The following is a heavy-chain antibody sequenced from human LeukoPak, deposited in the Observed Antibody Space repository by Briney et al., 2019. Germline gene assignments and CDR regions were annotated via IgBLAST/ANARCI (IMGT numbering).Heavy chain of an antibody. D-gene: IGHD4-17*01. V-gene: IGHV3-21*01. CDR2: ISSSSDYI. CDR1: GFTFSEYS. CDR3: ARDIADGDYGRAFDY. J-gene: IGHJ4*02. Sequence: AGGSLRLSCAASGFTFSEYSMNWVRQAPGKGLEWVSSISSSSDYIYYADSMKGRFTISRDNARNSLYLQMNSLRAEDTAMYHCARDIADGDYGRAFDYWGQGTLVTVSS.